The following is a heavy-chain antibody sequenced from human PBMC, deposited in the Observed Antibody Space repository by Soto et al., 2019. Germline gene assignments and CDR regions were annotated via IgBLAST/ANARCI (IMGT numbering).Heavy chain of an antibody. Sequence: QVQLVQSGAEVKKPGASVKVSCKASGYTFTSYGISWVRQAPGQGLEWMGWISGYNGNKKYAQKLQGRVTMTTDTSTSRGYMELRSLRSDDTAVYYCARDPEIFDCWGQGTLVTVSS. CDR2: ISGYNGNK. CDR3: ARDPEIFDC. V-gene: IGHV1-18*01. CDR1: GYTFTSYG. J-gene: IGHJ4*02.